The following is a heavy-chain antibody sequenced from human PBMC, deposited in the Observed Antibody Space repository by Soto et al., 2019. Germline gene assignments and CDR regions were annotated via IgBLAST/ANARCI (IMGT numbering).Heavy chain of an antibody. CDR2: IKSKIDGGTT. CDR3: TTDSHFTMKLVRFDY. Sequence: XGSLRLSCAASGFTFTTAWITWVRKAPGKGLEWVGRIKSKIDGGTTDFAAPVKGRFAISRDDSRDMVYFQMNSLEIEDTAVYYCTTDSHFTMKLVRFDYWGLGTLVTVSS. V-gene: IGHV3-15*07. D-gene: IGHD3-22*01. J-gene: IGHJ4*01. CDR1: GFTFTTAW.